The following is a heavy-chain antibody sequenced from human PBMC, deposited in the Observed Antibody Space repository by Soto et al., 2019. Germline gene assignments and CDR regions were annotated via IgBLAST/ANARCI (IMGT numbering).Heavy chain of an antibody. J-gene: IGHJ4*02. D-gene: IGHD3-16*01. CDR2: IIPIFGTA. Sequence: QVQLVQSGAEVKKPGSSVKVSCKASGGTFSSYAISWVRQAPGQGLEWMGGIIPIFGTANYAQKFQVRVTITADRSTSTAYMELSRLRSEDTAVYYCARPGGAPLAEPLDYWGQGTLFTVSS. CDR3: ARPGGAPLAEPLDY. CDR1: GGTFSSYA. V-gene: IGHV1-69*06.